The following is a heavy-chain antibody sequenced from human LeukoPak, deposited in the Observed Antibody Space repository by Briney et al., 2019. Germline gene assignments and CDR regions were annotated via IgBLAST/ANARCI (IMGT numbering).Heavy chain of an antibody. CDR1: GFTFSSYA. D-gene: IGHD2-2*01. Sequence: GGSLRLSCAASGFTFSSYAMHWVRQTPGKGLEWVAVISYDGIDKYYADSVKGRFTISTDNSKNTLYLQMNSLKSEDTAVYYCAKGSCSSTTCLKTDWGQGAPVTVSS. J-gene: IGHJ4*02. V-gene: IGHV3-30*18. CDR2: ISYDGIDK. CDR3: AKGSCSSTTCLKTD.